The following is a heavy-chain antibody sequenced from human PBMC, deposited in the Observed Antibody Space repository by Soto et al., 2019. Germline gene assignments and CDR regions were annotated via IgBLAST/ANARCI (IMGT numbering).Heavy chain of an antibody. CDR1: GGSISSSSYY. V-gene: IGHV4-39*01. D-gene: IGHD2-2*01. Sequence: SETLSLTCTVAGGSISSSSYYWGWIRQPPGKGLEWIGSSYYSGSTYYNPSLKSRVTISVDTSKNQFSLKLSSVTAADTAVYYCARRNFGIVVVTAANDAFDIWVQGTMVTVSS. J-gene: IGHJ3*02. CDR2: SYYSGST. CDR3: ARRNFGIVVVTAANDAFDI.